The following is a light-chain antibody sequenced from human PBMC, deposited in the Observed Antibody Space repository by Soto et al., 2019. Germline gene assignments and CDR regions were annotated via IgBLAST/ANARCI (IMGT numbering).Light chain of an antibody. Sequence: QSALTQPASVSGSPGQSITISCSGTSSDVGSYNHVAWYQQFPGKTPKLIIYEVTYRPSGVSHRFSASKSGNTASLTISGLQAEDEADYYCISYTGSSTSYVFVTGTKVTVL. CDR1: SSDVGSYNH. CDR2: EVT. CDR3: ISYTGSSTSYV. V-gene: IGLV2-14*01. J-gene: IGLJ1*01.